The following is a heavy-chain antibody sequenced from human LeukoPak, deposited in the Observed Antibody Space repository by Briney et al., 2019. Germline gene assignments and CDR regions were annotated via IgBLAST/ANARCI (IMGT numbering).Heavy chain of an antibody. V-gene: IGHV3-21*01. J-gene: IGHJ4*02. Sequence: GGSLRLSCAASGFSFSTYNMNWVRQAPGKGLEWVSSITTSSTYIYYADSVKGRFTISRDNAKNSLYLQMNSLRAEDTAVYYCARDLLLYFGEVTMAFDYWGLGTLVTVSS. CDR3: ARDLLLYFGEVTMAFDY. D-gene: IGHD3-10*01. CDR2: ITTSSTYI. CDR1: GFSFSTYN.